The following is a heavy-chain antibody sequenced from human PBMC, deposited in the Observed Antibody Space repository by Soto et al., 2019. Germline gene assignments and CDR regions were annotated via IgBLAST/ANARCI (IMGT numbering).Heavy chain of an antibody. CDR3: ARGYDFWSGYPPLGYGMDV. D-gene: IGHD3-3*01. CDR1: GFTFSSYE. J-gene: IGHJ6*02. CDR2: ISSSGSTI. Sequence: PGGSLRLSCAASGFTFSSYEMNWVRQAPGKGLEWVSYISSSGSTIYYADSVKGRFTISRDNAKNSLYLQMNSLRAEDTAVYYCARGYDFWSGYPPLGYGMDVWGQGTTVTVSS. V-gene: IGHV3-48*03.